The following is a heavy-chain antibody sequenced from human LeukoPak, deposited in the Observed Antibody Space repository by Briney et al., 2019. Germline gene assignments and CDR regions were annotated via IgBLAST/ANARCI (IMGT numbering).Heavy chain of an antibody. CDR2: RSGSGANT. D-gene: IGHD6-6*01. J-gene: IGHJ3*02. CDR1: GFTFSNYA. V-gene: IGHV3-23*01. Sequence: PGGSLRLSCAASGFTFSNYAMSRVRQAPGKGLEWVSVRSGSGANTYYADSVKGRFTISRDTSKNTLYLQMNSLRAEDTAVYYCARGDSSSDAFDIWGQGTMVTVSS. CDR3: ARGDSSSDAFDI.